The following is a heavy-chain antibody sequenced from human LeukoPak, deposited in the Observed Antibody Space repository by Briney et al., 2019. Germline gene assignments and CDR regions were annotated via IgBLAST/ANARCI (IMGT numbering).Heavy chain of an antibody. J-gene: IGHJ4*02. CDR2: IYNSGRT. CDR1: GGSISSGGYY. V-gene: IGHV4-31*03. CDR3: ARGAKMATRGFDY. Sequence: SQTPSLTCTVSGGSISSGGYYWNWIRQHPGKGLEWIGYIYNSGRTHTKPSLKSRVTISVDTSKKQLSLKLRYVTAADTAVYYCARGAKMATRGFDYWGQGTLVTVSS. D-gene: IGHD5-24*01.